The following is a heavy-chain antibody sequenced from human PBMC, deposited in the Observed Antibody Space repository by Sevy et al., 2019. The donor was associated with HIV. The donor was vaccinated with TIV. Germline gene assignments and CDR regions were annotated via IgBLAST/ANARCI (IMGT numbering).Heavy chain of an antibody. CDR2: ISGSGGST. D-gene: IGHD5-12*01. CDR3: AKTIVATTGGYFDY. CDR1: GFTFSSYA. J-gene: IGHJ4*02. Sequence: GESLKISCAASGFTFSSYAMSWVRQAPGKGLEWVSAISGSGGSTYYADSVKGRFTISRDNSKNTLYLQMNSLRAEDTAVYYCAKTIVATTGGYFDYWGQGTLVTVSS. V-gene: IGHV3-23*01.